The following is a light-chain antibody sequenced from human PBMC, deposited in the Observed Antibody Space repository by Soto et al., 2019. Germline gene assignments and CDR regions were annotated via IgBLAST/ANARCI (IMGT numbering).Light chain of an antibody. CDR1: QSVSSSY. CDR2: AAS. Sequence: EIVLTQSPGTLSLSPGERATLSCRASQSVSSSYLAWYQQKPGQAPRLLIYAASSRVTGIPDRFSGSGSGTDVSITTSRLQPADFAVYYYQQYGNSPSFTFGQGTRVEIK. V-gene: IGKV3-20*01. CDR3: QQYGNSPSFT. J-gene: IGKJ5*01.